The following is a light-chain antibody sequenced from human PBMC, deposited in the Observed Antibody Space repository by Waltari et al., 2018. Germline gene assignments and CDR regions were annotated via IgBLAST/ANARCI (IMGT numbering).Light chain of an antibody. V-gene: IGKV3-20*01. CDR1: QSVSRS. Sequence: SCRASQSVSRSLAWYQQKPGQAPKRLIYGASTRATGIPDRFSGSGSGTDFSLTISSLKPEDFAIYFCQHYVRLPATFGQGTKVEIK. J-gene: IGKJ1*01. CDR3: QHYVRLPAT. CDR2: GAS.